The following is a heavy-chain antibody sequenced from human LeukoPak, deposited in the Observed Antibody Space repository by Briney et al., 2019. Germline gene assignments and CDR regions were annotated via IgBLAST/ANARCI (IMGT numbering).Heavy chain of an antibody. V-gene: IGHV3-74*01. CDR3: ASRAYYGSGRPFDY. CDR1: GFTFSSYW. J-gene: IGHJ4*02. Sequence: PGGSLRLSCAASGFTFSSYWMHWVRQAPGKVLVWVSRINSDGSSTSYADSVKGRFTISRDNAKNTLYLQMNSLRAEDTAVYYCASRAYYGSGRPFDYWGQGTLVTVSS. CDR2: INSDGSST. D-gene: IGHD3-10*01.